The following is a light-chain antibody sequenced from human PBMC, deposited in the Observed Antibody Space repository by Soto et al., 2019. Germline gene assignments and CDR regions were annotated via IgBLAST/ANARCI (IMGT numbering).Light chain of an antibody. CDR2: GAS. CDR3: RQHNYCLRT. V-gene: IGKV3D-15*01. Sequence: GIAQSPGTLSLSQEERATLSCATRQSISGNVGCHQQNPGQAPRLIICGASTTAAAIPARFSGSGCGTFFTLTVSILSHDFSAVYCRQHNYCLRTFGQGTKVDIK. CDR1: QSISGN. J-gene: IGKJ1*01.